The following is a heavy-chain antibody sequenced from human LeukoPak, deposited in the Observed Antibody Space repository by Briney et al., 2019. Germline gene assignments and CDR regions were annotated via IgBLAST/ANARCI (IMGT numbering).Heavy chain of an antibody. D-gene: IGHD6-19*01. J-gene: IGHJ4*02. V-gene: IGHV3-49*04. CDR3: TRDPPEFSAGWYAGY. CDR1: GFNFGDYA. CDR2: IRSKAHGGTT. Sequence: PGRSLRLSCIVSGFNFGDYAISWVRQTPGKGLEWVSLIRSKAHGGTTEYAASVKGRFNMSRDDSKSIAYLQMNSLKTEDTALYYCTRDPPEFSAGWYAGYWGQGTLVTVSS.